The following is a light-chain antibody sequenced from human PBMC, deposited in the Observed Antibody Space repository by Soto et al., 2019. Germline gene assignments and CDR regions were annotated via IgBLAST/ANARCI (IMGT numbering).Light chain of an antibody. J-gene: IGKJ1*01. V-gene: IGKV3-11*01. Sequence: EIVLTQSPATLSLSPGERATLSCRASQSVSSYLAWYQQKPGQSPRLLIYDASNRATGIPARFSGSGSGTDVTLTISSLAPEDFAVYYCQQRSNWRWTFGQGPKEEIK. CDR1: QSVSSY. CDR2: DAS. CDR3: QQRSNWRWT.